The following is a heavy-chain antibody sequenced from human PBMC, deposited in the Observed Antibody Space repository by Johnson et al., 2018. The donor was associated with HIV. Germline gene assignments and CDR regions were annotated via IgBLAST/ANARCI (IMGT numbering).Heavy chain of an antibody. J-gene: IGHJ3*02. CDR2: IGTAGDT. CDR3: ARGAPDSDAFDI. Sequence: VQLVESGGGLVQPGRSLRLSCAASGFTFDDYAMHWVRQATGKGLEWVSAIGTAGDTYYPGSVKGRFTISRENAKNSLYLQMNSLRAGDTAVYYCARGAPDSDAFDIWGQGTMVTVSS. D-gene: IGHD3-22*01. V-gene: IGHV3-13*01. CDR1: GFTFDDYA.